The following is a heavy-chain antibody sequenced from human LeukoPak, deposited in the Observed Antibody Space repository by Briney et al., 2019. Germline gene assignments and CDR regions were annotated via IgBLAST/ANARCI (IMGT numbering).Heavy chain of an antibody. CDR1: GFTFSSYS. CDR3: ASHYDSSGYYSPLDY. CDR2: ISSSSSYI. J-gene: IGHJ4*02. V-gene: IGHV3-21*01. D-gene: IGHD3-22*01. Sequence: KTGWSLRLSCAASGFTFSSYSMNWVRQAPGKGLEWVSSISSSSSYIYYADSVKGRFTISRDNAKNSLYLQMNSLRAEDTAVYYCASHYDSSGYYSPLDYWGQGTLVTVSS.